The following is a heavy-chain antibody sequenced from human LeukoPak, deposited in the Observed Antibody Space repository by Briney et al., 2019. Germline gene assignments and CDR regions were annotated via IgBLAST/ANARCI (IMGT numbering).Heavy chain of an antibody. V-gene: IGHV1-46*01. CDR2: INPSGGST. J-gene: IGHJ6*03. D-gene: IGHD6-13*01. CDR1: GYTFTSYY. CDR3: ARDGLLISSWYLNYYYYYMDV. Sequence: GASVKVSCKASGYTFTSYYIHWVRQAPGQGLEWMGLINPSGGSTNYAQKFQGRVTMTRDTSTSTVYMELSRLRSDDTAVYYCARDGLLISSWYLNYYYYYMDVWGKGTTVTISS.